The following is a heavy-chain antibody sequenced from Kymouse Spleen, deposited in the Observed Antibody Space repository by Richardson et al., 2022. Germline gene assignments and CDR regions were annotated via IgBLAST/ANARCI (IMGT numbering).Heavy chain of an antibody. J-gene: IGHJ5*02. Sequence: QVQLQESGPGLVKPSETLSLTCTVSGGSISSYYWSWIRQPPGKGLEWIGYIYYSGSTNYNPSLKSRVTISVDTSKNQFSLKLSSVTAADTAVYYCAKYSSSLNWFDPWGQGTLVTVSS. D-gene: IGHD6-13*01. CDR3: AKYSSSLNWFDP. CDR2: IYYSGST. V-gene: IGHV4-59*01. CDR1: GGSISSYY.